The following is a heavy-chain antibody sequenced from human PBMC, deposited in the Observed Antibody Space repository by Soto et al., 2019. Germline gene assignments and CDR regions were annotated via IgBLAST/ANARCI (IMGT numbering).Heavy chain of an antibody. J-gene: IGHJ5*02. V-gene: IGHV3-11*01. CDR2: ISSSGSTI. CDR3: ARNPTVYRYSGSYSSYNWFDP. D-gene: IGHD1-26*01. CDR1: GFTFSDYY. Sequence: QVQLVESGGGLVKPGGSLRLSCAASGFTFSDYYMSWIRQSPGKGLEWVSYISSSGSTIYYADSVKGRFTISRDNAKNSLYLQMNSLRAEDTAVYYCARNPTVYRYSGSYSSYNWFDPWGQGTLVTVSS.